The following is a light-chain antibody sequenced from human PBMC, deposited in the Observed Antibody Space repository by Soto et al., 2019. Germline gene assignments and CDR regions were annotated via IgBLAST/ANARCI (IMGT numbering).Light chain of an antibody. V-gene: IGKV3-11*01. Sequence: EVVVTQSPATLSLSPGERATLSCRASQDIKSYLAWYQHKPGQPPRLLFYDSFSRDTGTPARFSADGSGTDFTLTISSREPEDFAVYYCKQRGNWPLFTFGPGTRVELK. CDR1: QDIKSY. J-gene: IGKJ3*01. CDR2: DSF. CDR3: KQRGNWPLFT.